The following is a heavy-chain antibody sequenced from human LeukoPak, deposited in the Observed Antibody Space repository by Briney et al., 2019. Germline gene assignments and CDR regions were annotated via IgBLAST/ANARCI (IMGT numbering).Heavy chain of an antibody. CDR2: IIHSGGT. CDR3: ARAPYYYGMDV. Sequence: SETLSLTCAVYGGSFSGYYWSWIRQPPGKGLDWIGEIIHSGGTNYNPSLKSRVTISVDTSKNQFSLNLNSINAADTAVYYCARAPYYYGMDVWGQGTTVTVSS. CDR1: GGSFSGYY. V-gene: IGHV4-34*12. J-gene: IGHJ6*02.